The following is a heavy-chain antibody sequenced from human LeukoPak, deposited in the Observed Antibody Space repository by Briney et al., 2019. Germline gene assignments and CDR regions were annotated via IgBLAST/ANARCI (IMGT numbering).Heavy chain of an antibody. D-gene: IGHD2-2*01. J-gene: IGHJ6*02. Sequence: GGSLRLSCAASEFTFSSYGMHWVRQAPGKGLEWVAVIWYDGSNKYYADSVKGRFTISRDNSKNTLYLQMNSLRAEDTAVYYCARDRIVVVPAAHLYYYYGMDVWGQGTTVTVSS. CDR2: IWYDGSNK. CDR3: ARDRIVVVPAAHLYYYYGMDV. V-gene: IGHV3-33*01. CDR1: EFTFSSYG.